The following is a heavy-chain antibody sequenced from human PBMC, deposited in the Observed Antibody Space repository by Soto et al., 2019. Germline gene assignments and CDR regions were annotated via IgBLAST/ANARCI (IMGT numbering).Heavy chain of an antibody. D-gene: IGHD3-9*01. V-gene: IGHV1-69*01. J-gene: IGHJ4*02. Sequence: QVQRVQSGAEVKKPGSSVKVSCKASGGTFNNDGMGWVRQAPGQGLEWMGGIIPMIPRTNDAQKFQGRVTLTADASRSTAYMELRSLRSEDTAVYYCASWDYDVLTGYSYDDWGQGTLVTVSS. CDR3: ASWDYDVLTGYSYDD. CDR2: IIPMIPRT. CDR1: GGTFNNDG.